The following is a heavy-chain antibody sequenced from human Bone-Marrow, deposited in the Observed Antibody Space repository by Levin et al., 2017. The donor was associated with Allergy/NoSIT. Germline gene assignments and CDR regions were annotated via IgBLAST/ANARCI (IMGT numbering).Heavy chain of an antibody. J-gene: IGHJ5*02. CDR1: GFTFGDYA. D-gene: IGHD3-9*01. CDR2: IRSKAYGGTT. CDR3: TRDKLRYYDILTGHKRFDP. V-gene: IGHV3-49*04. Sequence: GGSLRLSCTASGFTFGDYAMSWVRQAPGKGLEWVGFIRSKAYGGTTEYAASVKGRFTISRDDSKSIAYLQMNSLKTEDTAVYYCTRDKLRYYDILTGHKRFDPWGQGTLVTVSS.